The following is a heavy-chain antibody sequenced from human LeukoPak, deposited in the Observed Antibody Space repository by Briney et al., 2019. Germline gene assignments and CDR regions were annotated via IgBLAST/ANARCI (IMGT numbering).Heavy chain of an antibody. Sequence: PGGSLRLSCAGYGFTFSNAWMTWVRQAPGKGLEWVGRIKSNVDGGTIEYAAPVKGRITISRDDSKNTVYLQMNSLRAEDTAVYYCARDLRGYSYGGFDYWGQGTLVTVSS. V-gene: IGHV3-15*07. CDR1: GFTFSNAW. J-gene: IGHJ4*02. D-gene: IGHD5-18*01. CDR3: ARDLRGYSYGGFDY. CDR2: IKSNVDGGTI.